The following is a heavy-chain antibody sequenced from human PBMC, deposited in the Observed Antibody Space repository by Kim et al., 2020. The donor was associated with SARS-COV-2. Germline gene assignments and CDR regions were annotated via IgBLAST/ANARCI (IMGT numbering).Heavy chain of an antibody. D-gene: IGHD2-2*01. J-gene: IGHJ4*02. Sequence: YADSVKGRFTISRDNAKNSLYLQMNRLRAEDTAVYYCARNTPISSTGYDYWGQGTLVTVSS. V-gene: IGHV3-21*01. CDR3: ARNTPISSTGYDY.